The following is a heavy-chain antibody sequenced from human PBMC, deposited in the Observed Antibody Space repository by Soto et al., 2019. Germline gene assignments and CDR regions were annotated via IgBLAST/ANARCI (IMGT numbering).Heavy chain of an antibody. CDR1: GGSLATTSYY. CDR2: IYYSGST. J-gene: IGHJ4*02. V-gene: IGHV4-61*01. Sequence: SETLSLTCIVSGGSLATTSYYWSWIRQPPGKGLEWIGYIYYSGSTNYNPSLKSRVTISVDTSKNQFSLKLSSVTAADTAVYYCARHSRIRWERTYYDILTGYSRQYYFDYWGQGTLVTVSS. D-gene: IGHD3-9*01. CDR3: ARHSRIRWERTYYDILTGYSRQYYFDY.